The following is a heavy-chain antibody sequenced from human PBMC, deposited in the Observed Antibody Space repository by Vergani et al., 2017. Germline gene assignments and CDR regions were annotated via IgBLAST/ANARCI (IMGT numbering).Heavy chain of an antibody. CDR1: GGSISSGGYY. Sequence: QVQLQESGPGLVKPSQTLSLTCTVSGGSISSGGYYWSWIRQHPGKGLEWIRYIYYSGSTYYNPSLKSRVTISVDTSKNQFSLKLSSVTAADTAVYYCARDMGGGTKEYDFCSGYSGAFDPWGQGTLVTVSS. J-gene: IGHJ5*02. D-gene: IGHD3-3*01. CDR3: ARDMGGGTKEYDFCSGYSGAFDP. CDR2: IYYSGST. V-gene: IGHV4-31*03.